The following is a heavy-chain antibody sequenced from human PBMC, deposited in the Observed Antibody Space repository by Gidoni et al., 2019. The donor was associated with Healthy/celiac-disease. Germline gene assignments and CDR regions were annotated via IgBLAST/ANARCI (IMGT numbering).Heavy chain of an antibody. CDR2: IYHSGST. Sequence: QVQLQESGPGLVKPSETLSLTCAVSGYSISSGYYWGWIRQPPGTGLEWIGSIYHSGSTYYNPSLKSRVTISVDTSKNQFSLKLSSVTAADTAVYYCARGGYDFWFDPWGQGTLVTVSS. D-gene: IGHD5-12*01. J-gene: IGHJ5*02. CDR1: GYSISSGYY. CDR3: ARGGYDFWFDP. V-gene: IGHV4-38-2*01.